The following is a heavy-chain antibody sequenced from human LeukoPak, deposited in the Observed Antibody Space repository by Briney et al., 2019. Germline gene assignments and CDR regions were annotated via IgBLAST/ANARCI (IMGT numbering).Heavy chain of an antibody. J-gene: IGHJ4*02. Sequence: VKPSETLSLTCTVSGGSISSYYWSWIRQPPGKGLEWIGYIYYSGSTNYNPSLKSRVTISVDTSKNQFSLKLSSVTAADTAVYHCARLRPPYYYYDSSGYIDYWGQGTLVTVSS. CDR2: IYYSGST. CDR1: GGSISSYY. V-gene: IGHV4-59*01. D-gene: IGHD3-22*01. CDR3: ARLRPPYYYYDSSGYIDY.